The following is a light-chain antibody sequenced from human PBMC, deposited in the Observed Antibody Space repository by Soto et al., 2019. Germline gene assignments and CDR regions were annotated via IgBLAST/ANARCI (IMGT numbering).Light chain of an antibody. J-gene: IGLJ2*01. Sequence: QSALTQPPSVSGAPGQRVTISGTGSSSNIGAGYDVHWYQQLPGTAPKLLIYGNSNRPSGVPDRFSGSKSGTSASLAITGLQAEDEADYYCQSYDSSLSGVVFGGGTKLTVL. CDR3: QSYDSSLSGVV. CDR1: SSNIGAGYD. V-gene: IGLV1-40*01. CDR2: GNS.